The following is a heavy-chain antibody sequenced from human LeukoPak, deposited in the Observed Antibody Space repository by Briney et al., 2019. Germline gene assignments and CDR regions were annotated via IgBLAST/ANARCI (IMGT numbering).Heavy chain of an antibody. J-gene: IGHJ3*02. CDR1: GGTFSSYA. D-gene: IGHD3-22*01. V-gene: IGHV1-69*13. CDR3: ARDQGSSGYYSDDDDAFDI. Sequence: GASVKVSCKASGGTFSSYAISWVRQAPGQGLEWMGGIIPIFGTANYAQKFQGRVTITADESTSTAYMELSSLRSEDAAVYYCARDQGSSGYYSDDDDAFDIWGQETMVTVSS. CDR2: IIPIFGTA.